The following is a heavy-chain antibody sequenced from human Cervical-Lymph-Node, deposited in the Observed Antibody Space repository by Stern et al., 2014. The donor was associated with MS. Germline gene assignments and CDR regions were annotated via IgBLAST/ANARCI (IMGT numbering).Heavy chain of an antibody. CDR3: ALSSETSDRWYSLGYDL. CDR1: GGTFSKFA. J-gene: IGHJ5*02. D-gene: IGHD6-13*01. CDR2: IFPIFGTP. Sequence: VQLLQSGAAVTKPGSSVKVSCKASGGTFSKFASSWVRQAPGQGLEWMGGIFPIFGTPTYAQEFRGRVTITADVSTSTVYMELSSLRSDDTAVYYCALSSETSDRWYSLGYDLWGQGTLVTVSS. V-gene: IGHV1-69*01.